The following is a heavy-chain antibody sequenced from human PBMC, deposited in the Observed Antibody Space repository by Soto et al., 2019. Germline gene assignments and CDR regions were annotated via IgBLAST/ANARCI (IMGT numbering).Heavy chain of an antibody. D-gene: IGHD6-13*01. CDR1: GYTFTSYG. CDR3: VRRNVSANGIDWFDP. J-gene: IGHJ5*02. V-gene: IGHV1-3*01. CDR2: INAANGDT. Sequence: GASVQVSCKASGYTFTSYGIHWVRQAPGQRLAWMGWINAANGDTKYSPKFQGRVTITRDTSASTAYMELSSLRSEDKAVYYCVRRNVSANGIDWFDPWGQGTLVTVSS.